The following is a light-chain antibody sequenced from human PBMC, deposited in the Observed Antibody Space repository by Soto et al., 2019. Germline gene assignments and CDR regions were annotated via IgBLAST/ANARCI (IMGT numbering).Light chain of an antibody. CDR2: DTS. CDR1: QSLTNSF. Sequence: EIVLTQSPGPLSFSPGERATLSCRAIQSLTNSFIAWYQQRPGQAPRLLIYDTSSRASGIPDRFSGSGSGTDFTLTISRLEPEDFAVYYCQHYVERSPITFGQGTRLEIK. CDR3: QHYVERSPIT. J-gene: IGKJ5*01. V-gene: IGKV3-20*01.